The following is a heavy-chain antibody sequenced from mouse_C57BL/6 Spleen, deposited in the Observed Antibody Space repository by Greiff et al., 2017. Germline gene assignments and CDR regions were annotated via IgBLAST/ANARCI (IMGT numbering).Heavy chain of an antibody. Sequence: DVTLVESGGGLVKPGGSLKLSCAASGFTFSDYGMHWVRQAPEKGLEWVAYISSGSSTIYYADTVKGRFTISRDNAKNTLFLQMTSLRSEDTAMYYCARRLTPYYYAMDYWGQGTSVTVSS. CDR1: GFTFSDYG. D-gene: IGHD1-2*01. CDR2: ISSGSSTI. CDR3: ARRLTPYYYAMDY. V-gene: IGHV5-17*01. J-gene: IGHJ4*01.